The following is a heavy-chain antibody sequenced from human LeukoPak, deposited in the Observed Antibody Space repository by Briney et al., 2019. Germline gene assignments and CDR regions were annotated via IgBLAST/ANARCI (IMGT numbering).Heavy chain of an antibody. CDR1: GFTFSSYA. CDR3: AKSFRGSYYDGMDV. V-gene: IGHV3-23*01. J-gene: IGHJ6*02. Sequence: PGGSLRLSCAASGFTFSSYAMSWVRQAPGKGLEWVSVISGSGGYTYYADSVKGRFTISRDNSKNTLHLQMNSLRAEDTAVYYCAKSFRGSYYDGMDVWGQGTTVTVSS. CDR2: ISGSGGYT. D-gene: IGHD1-26*01.